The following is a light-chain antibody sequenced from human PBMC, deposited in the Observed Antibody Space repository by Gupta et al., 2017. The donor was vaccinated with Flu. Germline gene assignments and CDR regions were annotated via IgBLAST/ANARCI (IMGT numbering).Light chain of an antibody. J-gene: IGLJ1*01. Sequence: QSVLTQPPSVSGAPGQRVTISCNGSRSNIGAGYDVHWYQQLPGAAPRLLIHGNTNRPSGVPDRFSGSKSGTSASLAITGLQAEDEADYYCQSFDSSLSGYVLGPGTRVTVL. CDR3: QSFDSSLSGYV. CDR2: GNT. V-gene: IGLV1-40*01. CDR1: RSNIGAGYD.